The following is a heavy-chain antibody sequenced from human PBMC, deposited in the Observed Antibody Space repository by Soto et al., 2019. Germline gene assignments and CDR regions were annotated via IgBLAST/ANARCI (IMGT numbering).Heavy chain of an antibody. CDR3: ARDCAQCPLDL. V-gene: IGHV1-18*01. J-gene: IGHJ5*02. D-gene: IGHD6-19*01. Sequence: QVQLVQSGAEVKKPGASVRVSCKTSVYTFTSYGISWVRQAPGQGLEWMGWINPYNGDTVYAPNLQDRVTVTTDTSTSTAYMEVGRLRSDDTAVYYCARDCAQCPLDLWGQGTLVTVSS. CDR2: INPYNGDT. CDR1: VYTFTSYG.